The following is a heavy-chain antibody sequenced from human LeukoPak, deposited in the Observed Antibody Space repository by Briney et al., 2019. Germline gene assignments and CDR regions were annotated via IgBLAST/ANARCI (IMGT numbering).Heavy chain of an antibody. CDR3: ARNPYSGSSRFDS. V-gene: IGHV1-2*02. Sequence: GASVKVSCKASGYTFTGYYMHWVRQAPGQGLEWMGWINPNSGGTNFAQKFQGRVTMTRDTSISTAYMELSRLRSDDTAIYYCARNPYSGSSRFDSWGQGTLVTVSS. D-gene: IGHD1-26*01. CDR2: INPNSGGT. CDR1: GYTFTGYY. J-gene: IGHJ4*02.